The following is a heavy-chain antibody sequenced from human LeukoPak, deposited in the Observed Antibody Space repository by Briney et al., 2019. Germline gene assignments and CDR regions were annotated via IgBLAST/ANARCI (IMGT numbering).Heavy chain of an antibody. CDR1: GGSISSYF. CDR2: IHYSGNT. CDR3: AKLGGHHDILTGYYETNWYFDL. D-gene: IGHD3-9*01. J-gene: IGHJ2*01. Sequence: SETLSLTCTVSGGSISSYFWSWIRQPPGKGLEWIGYIHYSGNTNYNPSLKSRVTISVETSKNQLSLKLSSVTAADTAVYYCAKLGGHHDILTGYYETNWYFDLWGRGTLVTVSS. V-gene: IGHV4-59*01.